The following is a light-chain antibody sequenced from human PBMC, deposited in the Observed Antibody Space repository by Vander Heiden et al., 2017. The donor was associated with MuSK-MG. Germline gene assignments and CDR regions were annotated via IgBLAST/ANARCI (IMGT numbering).Light chain of an antibody. CDR1: QSVNIN. V-gene: IGKV3-15*01. CDR2: ETS. J-gene: IGKJ1*01. Sequence: IVMTQSPATLSVSPGERATLSCRASQSVNINLAWYQQKPGQAPRLLIYETSTRAAGVPARFSGSGSGTDFTLTISSLQSEDFAVYYCQQYNNQWTFGHGTKVQI. CDR3: QQYNNQWT.